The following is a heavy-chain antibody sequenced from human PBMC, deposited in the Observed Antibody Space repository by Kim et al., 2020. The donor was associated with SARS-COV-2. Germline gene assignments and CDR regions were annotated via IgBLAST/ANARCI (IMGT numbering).Heavy chain of an antibody. V-gene: IGHV4-30-4*01. D-gene: IGHD2-2*01. CDR2: IYYNGRT. Sequence: SETLSLTCSVSGASLTSSDHYWSWLRQPPGRGLEWIGNIYYNGRTYYSPSLQSRATIFLDTSKNQFSLHLSSVTAADTAVYYCARFSNLGFCGHTRCLVLDAWGQGSLVTVSS. CDR1: GASLTSSDHY. J-gene: IGHJ1*01. CDR3: ARFSNLGFCGHTRCLVLDA.